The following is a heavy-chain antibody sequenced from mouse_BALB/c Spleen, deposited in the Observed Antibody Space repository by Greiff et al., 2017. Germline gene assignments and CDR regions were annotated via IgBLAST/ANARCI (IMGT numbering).Heavy chain of an antibody. D-gene: IGHD3-1*01. CDR1: GFTFSSFG. J-gene: IGHJ2*01. Sequence: DVKLVESGGGLVQPGGSRKLSCAASGFTFSSFGMHWVRQAPEKGLEWVAYISSGSSTIYYADTVKGRFTISRDNPKNTLFLQMTSLRSEDTAMYYCARSGGVDYWGQGTTLTVSS. V-gene: IGHV5-17*02. CDR3: ARSGGVDY. CDR2: ISSGSSTI.